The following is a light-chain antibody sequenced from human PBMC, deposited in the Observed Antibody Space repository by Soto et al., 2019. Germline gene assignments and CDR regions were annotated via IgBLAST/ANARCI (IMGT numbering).Light chain of an antibody. CDR3: QTWGSGIVV. CDR1: SGHSNYA. J-gene: IGLJ2*01. CDR2: LNSDGSH. V-gene: IGLV4-69*01. Sequence: QLVPTQSPSASASLGASVKLTCTLSSGHSNYAIAWHQQQSEKGPRYLMKLNSDGSHSKGDGIPDRFSGSSSGAERYLTISSLQSEDQADYYCQTWGSGIVVFGGGTKLTLL.